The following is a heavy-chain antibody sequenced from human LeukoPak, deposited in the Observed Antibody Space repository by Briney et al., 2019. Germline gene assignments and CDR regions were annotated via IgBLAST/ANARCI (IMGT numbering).Heavy chain of an antibody. CDR3: VSTSYSGSKGDY. D-gene: IGHD1-26*01. V-gene: IGHV3-74*01. CDR2: ISTDGSTI. J-gene: IGHJ4*02. CDR1: GFTFSNYW. Sequence: PGESLRLSCAASGFTFSNYWMHWVRQAPGKGLLWVSRISTDGSTIHYADSVKGRFTISRDNAKNTLLLQMNSLRAEDTAVYYYVSTSYSGSKGDYWGQGALVTVSS.